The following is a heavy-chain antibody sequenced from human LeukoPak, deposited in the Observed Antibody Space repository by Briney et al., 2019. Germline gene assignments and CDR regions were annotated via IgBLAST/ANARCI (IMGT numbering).Heavy chain of an antibody. CDR2: FSATDGSA. D-gene: IGHD6-13*01. CDR3: VKARIAAAGTGAFDV. J-gene: IGHJ3*01. CDR1: GFTVSSYG. Sequence: GGSLRLSCAASGFTVSSYGMTWVRQAPGKGLEWVSAFSATDGSAQYAESVRGRFTISRDNSKNSLYLQMNSLRDEDTAVYFCVKARIAAAGTGAFDVWGQGTMVTVSS. V-gene: IGHV3-23*01.